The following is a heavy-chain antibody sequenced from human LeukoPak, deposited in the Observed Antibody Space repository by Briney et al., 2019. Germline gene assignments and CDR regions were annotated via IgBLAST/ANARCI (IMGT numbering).Heavy chain of an antibody. D-gene: IGHD3-22*01. CDR1: GFTFSSYA. Sequence: PGGSLRLSCAAPGFTFSSYAMHWVRQAPGKRLEWVAVISYDGSNKYYADSVKGRFTISRDNSKNTLYLQMNSLRAEDTAVYYCARDRAPDYYDSSAFDIWGQGTMVTVSS. CDR2: ISYDGSNK. V-gene: IGHV3-30-3*01. CDR3: ARDRAPDYYDSSAFDI. J-gene: IGHJ3*02.